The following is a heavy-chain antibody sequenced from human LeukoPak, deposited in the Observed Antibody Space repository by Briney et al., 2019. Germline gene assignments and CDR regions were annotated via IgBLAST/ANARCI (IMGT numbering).Heavy chain of an antibody. J-gene: IGHJ4*02. V-gene: IGHV4-39*07. CDR3: ARYMVRGVITIDY. CDR1: GGSISSSSYY. Sequence: SETLSLTCTVSGGSISSSSYYWGWIRQPPGKGLEWIGSIYYSGSTYYNPSLKSRVTISVDTSKNQFSLKLSSVTAADTAVYYCARYMVRGVITIDYWGQGTLVTVSS. CDR2: IYYSGST. D-gene: IGHD3-10*01.